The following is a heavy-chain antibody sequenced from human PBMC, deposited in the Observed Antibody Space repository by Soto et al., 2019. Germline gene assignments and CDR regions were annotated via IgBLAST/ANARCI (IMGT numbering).Heavy chain of an antibody. J-gene: IGHJ4*02. CDR2: IYPGDPDT. Sequence: GESLKISCKGSGYSFSSYWIGWVRQMTGKGLEWMGIIYPGDPDTRYSPSFQGQVTISVDKSISTAYLQWISLKASDTAMYYCARLVGGSGTDYFDYWGQGTLVTVSS. CDR3: ARLVGGSGTDYFDY. CDR1: GYSFSSYW. V-gene: IGHV5-51*01. D-gene: IGHD3-10*01.